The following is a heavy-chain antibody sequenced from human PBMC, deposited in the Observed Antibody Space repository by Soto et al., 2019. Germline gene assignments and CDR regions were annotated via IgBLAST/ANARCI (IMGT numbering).Heavy chain of an antibody. Sequence: QVQLQESGPGLVKPSETLSLTCAVSGDSVSNDNYYWSWIRQPPGKGLEWIGYIYYSGTTNYNSSLKSRLSLSVDMSKNQFSLKLASVTAADTAVYFCARSQRGRTAFTFDYWGQEALVTVSS. CDR1: GDSVSNDNYY. D-gene: IGHD3-16*01. J-gene: IGHJ4*02. V-gene: IGHV4-61*01. CDR3: ARSQRGRTAFTFDY. CDR2: IYYSGTT.